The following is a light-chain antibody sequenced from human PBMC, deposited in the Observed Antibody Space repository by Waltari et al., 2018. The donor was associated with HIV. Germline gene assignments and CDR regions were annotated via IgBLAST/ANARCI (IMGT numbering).Light chain of an antibody. CDR1: SSSIGNNH. Sequence: QSVLTQPPSVSAAPGQKVSISCSVSSSSIGNNHLSWYQQRPGTAPKLLIYENNKRPSGIPDRFSGSKSGTSATLGITGLQTGDAADYYCGTWDTRLRAGVFGGGTKLTVL. CDR2: ENN. CDR3: GTWDTRLRAGV. V-gene: IGLV1-51*02. J-gene: IGLJ2*01.